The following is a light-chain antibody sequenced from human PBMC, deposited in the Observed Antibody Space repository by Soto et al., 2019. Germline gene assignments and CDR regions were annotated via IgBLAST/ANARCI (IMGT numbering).Light chain of an antibody. CDR3: QQHNNWPSIT. V-gene: IGKV3D-15*01. J-gene: IGKJ5*01. CDR2: GTS. CDR1: QSVRSN. Sequence: EIVLTQSPGTLSLSPGERATLSCRASQSVRSNCLAWYQHKPGQAPRLLIYGTSSRATDIPDRFTGSGSGTEFTLTISSLQSEDFVVYYCQQHNNWPSITFGQGTRLEIK.